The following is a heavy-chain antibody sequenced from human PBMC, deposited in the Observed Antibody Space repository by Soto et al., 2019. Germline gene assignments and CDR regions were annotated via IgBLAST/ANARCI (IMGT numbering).Heavy chain of an antibody. CDR2: ISHDGRNE. CDR1: GFSFSTFA. V-gene: IGHV3-30-3*01. CDR3: ARDGLADDFRSGGYWFDP. D-gene: IGHD3-3*01. J-gene: IGHJ5*02. Sequence: QAYLVESGGGVVQPGRSLRLSCAASGFSFSTFALHWVRQAPGEGLEWVALISHDGRNEKYAESVKGRFTISRDNSKNTVYMQMDSMRLEDTGVYYCARDGLADDFRSGGYWFDPWGQGTQVTVSS.